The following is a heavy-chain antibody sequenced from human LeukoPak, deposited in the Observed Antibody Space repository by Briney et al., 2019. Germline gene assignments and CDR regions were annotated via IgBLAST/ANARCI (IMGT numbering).Heavy chain of an antibody. CDR1: GGTFSSYA. J-gene: IGHJ4*02. V-gene: IGHV1-69*04. D-gene: IGHD6-19*01. CDR2: IIPILGIA. CDR3: ARDEGPSYSSGWHGYYFDY. Sequence: ASVKVSCKASGGTFSSYAISWVRQAPGQGLEWMGRIIPILGIANYAQKFQGRVTITADKSTSTAYMELSSLRSEDTAVYYCARDEGPSYSSGWHGYYFDYWGQGTLVTVSS.